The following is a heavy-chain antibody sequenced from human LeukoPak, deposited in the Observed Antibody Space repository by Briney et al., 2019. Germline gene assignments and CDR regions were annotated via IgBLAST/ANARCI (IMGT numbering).Heavy chain of an antibody. CDR3: ASCGYFDCLNWFDP. CDR2: ISAYNGNT. V-gene: IGHV1-18*01. CDR1: GYTFTSYG. D-gene: IGHD3-9*01. Sequence: ASVRVSCKASGYTFTSYGISWVRQAPGQGLEWMGWISAYNGNTNYAQKLQGRVTMTTDTSTSTAYMELRSLRSDDTAVYYCASCGYFDCLNWFDPWGQGTLVTVSS. J-gene: IGHJ5*02.